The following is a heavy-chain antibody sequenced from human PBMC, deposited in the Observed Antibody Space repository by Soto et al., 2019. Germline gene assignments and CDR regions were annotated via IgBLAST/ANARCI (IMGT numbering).Heavy chain of an antibody. CDR3: DVALISRPNYNY. CDR2: SIPIFGPA. CDR1: GGTFSSYA. Sequence: QVQLVQSGAEVKKPGSSVKVSCKASGGTFSSYAISWVRQAPGQGLEWMGGSIPIFGPANYAQKFQGRVTSDADKTKITANMKLSSPTSEDTAVYSCDVALISRPNYNYWGQGTMVTVSS. D-gene: IGHD1-7*01. V-gene: IGHV1-69*06. J-gene: IGHJ4*02.